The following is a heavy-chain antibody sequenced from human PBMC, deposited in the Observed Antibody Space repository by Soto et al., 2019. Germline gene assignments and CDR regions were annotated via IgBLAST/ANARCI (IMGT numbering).Heavy chain of an antibody. V-gene: IGHV4-59*01. CDR2: IYYSGST. J-gene: IGHJ4*02. Sequence: QVQLQESGPGLVKPSETLSFTCTVSGGSISSYYWSWIRQPPGKGLEWIGYIYYSGSTNYNPSLKSRVTISVDTSKNQFSLKLSSVTAADTAVYYCARGYDYGDYWGQGTLVTVSS. D-gene: IGHD2-2*01. CDR3: ARGYDYGDY. CDR1: GGSISSYY.